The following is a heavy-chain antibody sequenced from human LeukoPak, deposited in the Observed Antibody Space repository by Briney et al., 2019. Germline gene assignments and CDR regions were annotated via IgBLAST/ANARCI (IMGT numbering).Heavy chain of an antibody. Sequence: GGSLRLSCAASGFTFSSYAMSWVRPAPGKGLEWVSAISGSGGSTYYADSVKGRFTISRDNSKNTLYLQMNSLRAEDTAVYYCAKSLSTWFVTAEYFQHWGQGTLVTVSS. V-gene: IGHV3-23*01. D-gene: IGHD3-10*01. J-gene: IGHJ1*01. CDR3: AKSLSTWFVTAEYFQH. CDR2: ISGSGGST. CDR1: GFTFSSYA.